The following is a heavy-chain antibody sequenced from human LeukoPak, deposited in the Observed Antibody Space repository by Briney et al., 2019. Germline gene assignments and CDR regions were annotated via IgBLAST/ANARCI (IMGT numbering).Heavy chain of an antibody. Sequence: SETLSLTCAVSGGSISSGGYSWSWIRQPPGKGLEWIGYIYHSGSTYYNPSLKSRVTISVDRSKNQFSLKLSSVTAANTAVYYCAREEPAAGTAFDIWGQGTMVTVSS. CDR1: GGSISSGGYS. J-gene: IGHJ3*02. CDR2: IYHSGST. CDR3: AREEPAAGTAFDI. V-gene: IGHV4-30-2*01. D-gene: IGHD6-13*01.